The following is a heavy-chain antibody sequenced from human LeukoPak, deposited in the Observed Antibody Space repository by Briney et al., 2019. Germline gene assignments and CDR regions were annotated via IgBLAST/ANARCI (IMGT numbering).Heavy chain of an antibody. D-gene: IGHD2-21*02. V-gene: IGHV3-7*01. Sequence: GGSLRLSCVVSGFTFNRCWMNWVRQAPGKGMEWVAHINPDGRDTYYVDSVKGRFTISRDNAQNSMYLQMNSLRVEDTAVYYCTSWGDTTAEYFQRWGQGTLVTVSS. CDR1: GFTFNRCW. J-gene: IGHJ1*01. CDR2: INPDGRDT. CDR3: TSWGDTTAEYFQR.